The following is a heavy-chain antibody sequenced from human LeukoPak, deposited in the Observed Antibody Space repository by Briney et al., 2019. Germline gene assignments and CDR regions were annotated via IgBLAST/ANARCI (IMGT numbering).Heavy chain of an antibody. Sequence: GGSLRLSCAASGFTFSRYWMHWVRQTPGKGLVWVSRINSDGSSTRYADSVKGRFTISRDNAKNTLDLQMSSLRAEDTAVYYCARVSYGSGSYPSGFDPWGQGTLVTVSS. D-gene: IGHD3-10*01. CDR3: ARVSYGSGSYPSGFDP. V-gene: IGHV3-74*01. CDR1: GFTFSRYW. CDR2: INSDGSST. J-gene: IGHJ5*02.